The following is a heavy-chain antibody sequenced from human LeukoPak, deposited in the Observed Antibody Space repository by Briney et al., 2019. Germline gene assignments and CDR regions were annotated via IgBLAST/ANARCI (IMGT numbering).Heavy chain of an antibody. CDR1: GFTFSSYS. J-gene: IGHJ3*02. CDR3: ARDLRHIVVVPAAIRGSRHAFDI. D-gene: IGHD2-2*02. CDR2: ISSSSSYI. V-gene: IGHV3-21*01. Sequence: GGSLRLSCAVSGFTFSSYSMNWVRQAPGKGLEWVSSISSSSSYIYYADSVKGRFTISRDNAKNSPYLQMNSLRAEDTAVYYCARDLRHIVVVPAAIRGSRHAFDIWGQGTMVTVSS.